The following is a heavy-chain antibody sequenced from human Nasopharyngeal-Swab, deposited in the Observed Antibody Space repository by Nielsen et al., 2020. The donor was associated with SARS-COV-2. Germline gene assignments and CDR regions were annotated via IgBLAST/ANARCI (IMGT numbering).Heavy chain of an antibody. J-gene: IGHJ6*02. CDR3: ARDMWYGDGGMDV. V-gene: IGHV3-30-3*01. D-gene: IGHD4-17*01. Sequence: GGSLRLSCAASGFTFSSYWMHWVRQAPGKGLEWVAVISYDGSNKYYADSVKGRFTISRDNSKNTLYLQMNSLRAEDTAVYYCARDMWYGDGGMDVWGQGTTVTVSS. CDR1: GFTFSSYW. CDR2: ISYDGSNK.